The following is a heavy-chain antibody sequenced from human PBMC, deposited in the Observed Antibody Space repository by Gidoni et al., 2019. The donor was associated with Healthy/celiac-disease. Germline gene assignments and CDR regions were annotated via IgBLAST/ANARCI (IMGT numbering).Heavy chain of an antibody. D-gene: IGHD6-13*01. CDR3: ARDRRGRIAAAGYFDY. CDR1: GFTLSSYG. CDR2: IWYDGSNK. V-gene: IGHV3-33*01. Sequence: QVQLVESGGGVVQPGRSLRLSCAASGFTLSSYGMHWVRQAPGKGLEWVAVIWYDGSNKYDADSVKGRFTISRDNSKNTLYLQMNSLRAEDTAVYYCARDRRGRIAAAGYFDYWGQGTLVTVSS. J-gene: IGHJ4*02.